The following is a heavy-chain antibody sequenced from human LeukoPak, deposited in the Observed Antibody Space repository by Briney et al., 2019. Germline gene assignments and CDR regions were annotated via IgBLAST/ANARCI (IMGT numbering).Heavy chain of an antibody. Sequence: GSLRLSCAASGFTFSSYAMSWVRQPPGKGLEWIGEINHSGSTNYNPSLKSRVTISVDTSKNQFSLKLSSVTAADTAVYYCARRANYYRYYMDVWGKGTTVTVSS. D-gene: IGHD4/OR15-4a*01. CDR3: ARRANYYRYYMDV. CDR2: INHSGST. CDR1: GFTFSSYA. V-gene: IGHV4-34*01. J-gene: IGHJ6*03.